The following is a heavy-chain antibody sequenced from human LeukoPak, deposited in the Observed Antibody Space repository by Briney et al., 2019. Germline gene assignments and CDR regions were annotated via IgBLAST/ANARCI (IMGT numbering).Heavy chain of an antibody. J-gene: IGHJ4*02. CDR3: ASLVDTASYYFDY. CDR1: GGSISSSSYY. Sequence: SETLSLTCTVSGGSISSSSYYWGWIRQPPGKGLEWIGSIYYSGSTYYNPSLKSRVTISVDTSKNQFSLKLSSVTAADTAVYYCASLVDTASYYFDYWGQGTLVTVSS. V-gene: IGHV4-39*07. CDR2: IYYSGST. D-gene: IGHD5-18*01.